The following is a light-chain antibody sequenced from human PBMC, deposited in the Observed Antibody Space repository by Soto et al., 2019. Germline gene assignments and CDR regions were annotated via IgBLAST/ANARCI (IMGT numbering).Light chain of an antibody. J-gene: IGKJ2*01. V-gene: IGKV3D-15*01. Sequence: EIVMTQSPTIVSVSRGGRATLSCRASQSVNSNLAWYQKKPGQAPRLLISAASTRAPSIAARFSGSGSGTNFTLSFSGLQSEDFAVYYCQQYNDWPLYTFGKGTKVDIK. CDR2: AAS. CDR3: QQYNDWPLYT. CDR1: QSVNSN.